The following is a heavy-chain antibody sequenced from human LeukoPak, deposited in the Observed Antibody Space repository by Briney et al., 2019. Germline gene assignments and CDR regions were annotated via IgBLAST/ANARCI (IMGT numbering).Heavy chain of an antibody. CDR2: IYYRGST. D-gene: IGHD3-22*01. J-gene: IGHJ4*02. CDR1: GGSISCYY. Sequence: SETLPLTCSVSGGSISCYYWRWIPQPPGKGLEYSGNIYYRGSTNYNPSLKSRVTISVDTSKNQFSLKLSSVTAADTAVYYCARDAYYYDSSGYGFDYWGQGTLVTVSS. V-gene: IGHV4-59*01. CDR3: ARDAYYYDSSGYGFDY.